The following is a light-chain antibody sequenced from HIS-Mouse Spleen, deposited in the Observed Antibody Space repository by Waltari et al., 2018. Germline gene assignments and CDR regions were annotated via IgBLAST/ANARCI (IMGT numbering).Light chain of an antibody. CDR2: DVS. CDR1: SSDVGGYNA. V-gene: IGLV2-11*01. J-gene: IGLJ1*01. Sequence: QSALTQPRSVSGSPGQSVTIPCTGTSSDVGGYNAAPWYQQHPGKAPKLMIYDVSKRPSGVPDRFSGSKSGHTASLTISGLQAEDEADYYCCSYAGSYTYVFGTGTKVTVL. CDR3: CSYAGSYTYV.